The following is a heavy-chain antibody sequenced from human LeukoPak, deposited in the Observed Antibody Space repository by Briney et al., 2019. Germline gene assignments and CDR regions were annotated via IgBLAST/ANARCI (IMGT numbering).Heavy chain of an antibody. V-gene: IGHV3-23*01. D-gene: IGHD2-2*01. J-gene: IGHJ4*02. CDR3: AKEEPWYQHGVDY. Sequence: GGSLRLSCAASGFTFSSYAMIYVRQAPGKALECFSAISGSGGSTSYADSVKGWFTTSRDTSKHTLYLQMNSLRAEDTAVYYCAKEEPWYQHGVDYWGQGTLVTVSS. CDR1: GFTFSSYA. CDR2: ISGSGGST.